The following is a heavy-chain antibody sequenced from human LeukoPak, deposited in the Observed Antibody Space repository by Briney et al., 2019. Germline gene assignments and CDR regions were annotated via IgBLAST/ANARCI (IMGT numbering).Heavy chain of an antibody. CDR3: ARAYYYDSSGYLYYFDY. Sequence: KHGESLKISCKGSGYSFTSYWIGWVRQMPGKGLEWMGIIYPGDSDTRYSPSFQGQVTISADKSISTAYLQWSSLKASDTAMYYCARAYYYDSSGYLYYFDYWGQGTLVTVSS. J-gene: IGHJ4*02. V-gene: IGHV5-51*01. CDR1: GYSFTSYW. D-gene: IGHD3-22*01. CDR2: IYPGDSDT.